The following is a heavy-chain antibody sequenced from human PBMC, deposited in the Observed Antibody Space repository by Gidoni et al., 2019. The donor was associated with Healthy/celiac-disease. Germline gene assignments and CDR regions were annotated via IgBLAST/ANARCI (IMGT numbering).Heavy chain of an antibody. D-gene: IGHD1-26*01. V-gene: IGHV3-30*18. Sequence: QVQLVESGGGVVQPGRSLRLSCAASGFTFSSYGMHWVRQAPGKGLEWVAVISYDGSNKYYADSVKGRFTISRDNSKNTLYLQMNSLRAEDTAVYYCAKDFPPYSGSYLGLFDYWGQGTLVTVSS. CDR3: AKDFPPYSGSYLGLFDY. CDR1: GFTFSSYG. CDR2: ISYDGSNK. J-gene: IGHJ4*02.